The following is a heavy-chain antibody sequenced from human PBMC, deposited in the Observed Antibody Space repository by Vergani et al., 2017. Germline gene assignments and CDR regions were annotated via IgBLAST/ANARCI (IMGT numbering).Heavy chain of an antibody. D-gene: IGHD2-8*01. J-gene: IGHJ6*03. Sequence: QVQLEESGGGVVQPGRSLRLSCAGSGFTLSSHAMHWVRQAPGKGLEWVAFIWYDGSKEYYADSVKGRFTISRDNSKNTLYLQMNNLRAADTAVYYCARSGYCAHGVCYRTYYYYMDVWGKGGAVTVSS. CDR1: GFTLSSHA. CDR3: ARSGYCAHGVCYRTYYYYMDV. V-gene: IGHV3-33*01. CDR2: IWYDGSKE.